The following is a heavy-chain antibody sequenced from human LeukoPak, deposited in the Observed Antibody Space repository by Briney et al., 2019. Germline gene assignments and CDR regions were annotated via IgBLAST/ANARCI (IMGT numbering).Heavy chain of an antibody. CDR2: ISNRGGKT. D-gene: IGHD3-22*01. Sequence: QAGGTLRLSCAAPGFSFSNSGMTWGRRPPGRGLWRVSGISNRGGKTYYADSVKGRFTISRDNSKNTLYLQMNRLRAEDTALYYCAKAAGYDSRDDAFDIWGQETMVTVSS. J-gene: IGHJ3*02. CDR1: GFSFSNSG. V-gene: IGHV3-23*01. CDR3: AKAAGYDSRDDAFDI.